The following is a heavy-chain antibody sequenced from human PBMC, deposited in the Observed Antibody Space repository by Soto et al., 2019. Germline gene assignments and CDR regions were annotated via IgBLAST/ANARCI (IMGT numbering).Heavy chain of an antibody. CDR2: ISYDGSNK. V-gene: IGHV3-30-3*01. CDR3: ARGYDFWSGYYYPYGMDV. J-gene: IGHJ6*02. Sequence: QVQPVESGGGVVQPGRSLRLSCAASGFTFSSYAMHWVRQAPGKGLEWVAVISYDGSNKNHADTVKGRFTISRDNSKNTLYLQMNSLRAEDTAVYYCARGYDFWSGYYYPYGMDVWGQGTTVTVSS. D-gene: IGHD3-3*01. CDR1: GFTFSSYA.